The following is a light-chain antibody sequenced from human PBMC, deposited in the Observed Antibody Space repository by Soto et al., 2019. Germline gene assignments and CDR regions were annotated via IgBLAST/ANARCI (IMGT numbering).Light chain of an antibody. V-gene: IGKV1-27*01. CDR3: QKYNSASFT. CDR2: AAS. Sequence: DIQMTQSPSSLSASVGDRVTITCRASQGISKYVALYQQKPGKDPKLLIYAASTLQSGVPSRFSGSRSGTDFTLTISSLQPGDVATYYCQKYNSASFTFGPGTKVDIK. CDR1: QGISKY. J-gene: IGKJ3*01.